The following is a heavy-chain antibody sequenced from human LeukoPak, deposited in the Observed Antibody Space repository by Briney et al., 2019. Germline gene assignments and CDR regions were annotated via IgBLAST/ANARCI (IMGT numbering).Heavy chain of an antibody. CDR3: ARALARDVYNINWFDP. V-gene: IGHV1-18*01. J-gene: IGHJ5*02. CDR2: ISAYNGYT. CDR1: GYTFTSYA. Sequence: ALVKVSCKASGYTFTSYAISWVRQAPGQGLEWMGWISAYNGYTNYAQNLQGRVTMTTDTSTSTAYMELTSLRSDDTAVYYCARALARDVYNINWFDPWGQGTLVTASS. D-gene: IGHD5-24*01.